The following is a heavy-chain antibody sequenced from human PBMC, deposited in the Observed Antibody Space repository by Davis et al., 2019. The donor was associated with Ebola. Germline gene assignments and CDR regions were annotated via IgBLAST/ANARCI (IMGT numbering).Heavy chain of an antibody. CDR3: ARVPWFEDFPLYAMDV. Sequence: SETLSLTCTVSGGSISRSPYYWAWIRQPPGKGLEWIGYIYYRGSTYYNPSLKSRVTISLDTSKNQFSLRLSSVTAADTAVYYCARVPWFEDFPLYAMDVWGKGTTVTVSS. CDR1: GGSISRSPYY. D-gene: IGHD3-10*01. CDR2: IYYRGST. V-gene: IGHV4-30-4*08. J-gene: IGHJ6*04.